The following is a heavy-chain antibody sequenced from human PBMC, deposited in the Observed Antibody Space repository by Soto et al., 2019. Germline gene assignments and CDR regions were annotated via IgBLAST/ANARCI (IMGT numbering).Heavy chain of an antibody. V-gene: IGHV1-69*02. CDR1: GGTFSSYT. D-gene: IGHD3-10*01. Sequence: QVQLVQAGAEVKKPGTSVKVSCKASGGTFSSYTVSWLRQAPGQGLEWMGRMVPILGVPNYAQRFQGRVTITADKGTDAAYMEVSSLSSEGTVVYYCARDRYAYGSGWTIDYWGQGTLVKVSS. CDR2: MVPILGVP. CDR3: ARDRYAYGSGWTIDY. J-gene: IGHJ4*02.